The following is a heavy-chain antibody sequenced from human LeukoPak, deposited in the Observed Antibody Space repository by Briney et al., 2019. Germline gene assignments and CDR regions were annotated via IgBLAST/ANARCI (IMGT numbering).Heavy chain of an antibody. CDR3: GRKSASGNYPLDY. J-gene: IGHJ4*02. CDR2: MSADSATT. D-gene: IGHD3-10*01. V-gene: IGHV3-23*01. CDR1: GFNFGSYS. Sequence: GGSLRLSCAASGFNFGSYSMTWVRQAPGKGLEWVSVMSADSATTFYADSVKGRFTISRDNAKNTVFLQMSSLRAEDTALYYCGRKSASGNYPLDYWGQGTLVTVSS.